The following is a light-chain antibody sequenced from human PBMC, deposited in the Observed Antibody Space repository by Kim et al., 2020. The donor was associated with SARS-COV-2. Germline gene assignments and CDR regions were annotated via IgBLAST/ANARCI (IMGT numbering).Light chain of an antibody. CDR1: SSDVGGYNY. CDR2: DVS. CDR3: SSYTSSSTLGVV. Sequence: SALTQPASVSGSPGQSITISCTGTSSDVGGYNYVSWYQQHPGKASKLMIYDVSNRPSGVSNRFSGSKSGNTASLTISGLQAEDEADYYCSSYTSSSTLGVVFGGGTQLTVL. V-gene: IGLV2-14*03. J-gene: IGLJ2*01.